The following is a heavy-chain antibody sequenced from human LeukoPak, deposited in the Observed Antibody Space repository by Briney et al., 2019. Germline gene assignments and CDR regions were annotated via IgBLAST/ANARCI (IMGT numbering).Heavy chain of an antibody. Sequence: GGSLRLSCAASGFNFRTHGMHWVRQAPGKGLEWVTFIRADGSDKYYRHSVKGRFTISRDNSQNTLYLQMNSLRAEDTAVYYCARDGLDHEVDYWGQGTLVTVSS. CDR1: GFNFRTHG. J-gene: IGHJ4*02. CDR3: ARDGLDHEVDY. V-gene: IGHV3-30*02. D-gene: IGHD6-19*01. CDR2: IRADGSDK.